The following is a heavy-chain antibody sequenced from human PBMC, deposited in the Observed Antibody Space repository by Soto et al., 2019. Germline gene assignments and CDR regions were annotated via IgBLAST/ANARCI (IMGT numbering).Heavy chain of an antibody. CDR2: VSFDGSNK. D-gene: IGHD6-19*01. CDR1: GFTFNYYP. Sequence: GGSLRLSCAASGFTFNYYPMHWVRQAPGKGLEWVAVVSFDGSNKYYADSVKGRFTISNDNSKNTLYLQMNSLRREDTAVYYCARLPGPLVAVLYIYPLDGREAMSDVDVWGQGTTVTVSS. CDR3: ARLPGPLVAVLYIYPLDGREAMSDVDV. J-gene: IGHJ6*02. V-gene: IGHV3-30-3*01.